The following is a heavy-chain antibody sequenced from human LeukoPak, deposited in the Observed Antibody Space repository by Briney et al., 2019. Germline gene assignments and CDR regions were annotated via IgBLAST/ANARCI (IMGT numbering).Heavy chain of an antibody. D-gene: IGHD6-13*01. Sequence: GGSLRLSCAASGFTFDDYAMHWVRQAPGKGLEWVSGISWNSGSIAYADSVKGRFTISRGNAKNSLYLEMNSLRAGDTALYYCAKDIGSSSWYLGNWGQGTLVTVSP. J-gene: IGHJ4*02. CDR3: AKDIGSSSWYLGN. CDR2: ISWNSGSI. V-gene: IGHV3-9*01. CDR1: GFTFDDYA.